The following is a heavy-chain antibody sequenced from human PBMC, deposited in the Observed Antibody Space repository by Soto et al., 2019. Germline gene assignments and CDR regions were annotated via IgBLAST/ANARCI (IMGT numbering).Heavy chain of an antibody. CDR1: GFTFSDYW. J-gene: IGHJ6*02. Sequence: DVQLVESGGGLVQPGGSLRLSCAASGFTFSDYWMSWVRQAPGKGLEWVANIKEDGSDNYYVGSVKGRFTISRDNAQNSVSLEMNSLRAEDTAVYYCVRDTVKPTPEGYYYYYGMDVWGQGTTVTV. D-gene: IGHD1-1*01. CDR3: VRDTVKPTPEGYYYYYGMDV. V-gene: IGHV3-7*01. CDR2: IKEDGSDN.